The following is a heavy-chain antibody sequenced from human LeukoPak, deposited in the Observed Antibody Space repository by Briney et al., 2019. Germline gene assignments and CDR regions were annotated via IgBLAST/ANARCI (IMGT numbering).Heavy chain of an antibody. CDR1: GFTVSSNY. CDR2: IYTGGST. V-gene: IGHV3-53*05. J-gene: IGHJ4*02. Sequence: GGSLRLSCAVSGFTVSSNYMSWVRQPPGKGLEWVSGIYTGGSTYSADSVKGRFTISRDNSKNTLYLQMNSLRAEDTAVYYCAKGEVGATFDYWGQGTLVTVSS. D-gene: IGHD1-26*01. CDR3: AKGEVGATFDY.